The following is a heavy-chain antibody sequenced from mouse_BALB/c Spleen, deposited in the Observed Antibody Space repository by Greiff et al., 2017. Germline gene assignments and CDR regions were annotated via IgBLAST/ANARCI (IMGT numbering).Heavy chain of an antibody. CDR3: TRGTTGAMDY. V-gene: IGHV5-6-4*01. CDR1: GFTFSSYT. CDR2: ISSGGSYT. D-gene: IGHD1-1*01. J-gene: IGHJ4*01. Sequence: DVHLVESGGGLVKPGGSLKLSCAASGFTFSSYTMSWVRQTPEKRLEWVATISSGGSYTYYPDSVKGRFTISRDNAKNTLYLQMSSLKSEDTAMYYCTRGTTGAMDYWGQGTSVTVSS.